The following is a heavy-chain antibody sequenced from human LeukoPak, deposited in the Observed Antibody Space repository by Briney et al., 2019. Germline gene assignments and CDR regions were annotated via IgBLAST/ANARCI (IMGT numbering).Heavy chain of an antibody. CDR1: GFTFDDYA. J-gene: IGHJ3*02. D-gene: IGHD3-10*01. CDR3: AEDILGGQVLWFGGPSDAFDI. CDR2: ISWNSGSI. Sequence: GGSLRLSCAASGFTFDDYAMHWVRQAPGKGLEWVSGISWNSGSIGYADSVKGRFTISRDNAKNSLYLQMNSLRAEDTALYYCAEDILGGQVLWFGGPSDAFDIWGQGTMVTVSS. V-gene: IGHV3-9*01.